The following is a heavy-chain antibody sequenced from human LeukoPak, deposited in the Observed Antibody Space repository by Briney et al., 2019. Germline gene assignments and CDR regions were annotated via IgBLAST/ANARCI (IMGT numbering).Heavy chain of an antibody. J-gene: IGHJ4*02. CDR2: IFYSGST. CDR1: GGSISTSNYY. V-gene: IGHV4-39*07. CDR3: ARVSGYLIDQ. Sequence: PSETLSLTCTVSGGSISTSNYYWGWIRQPPGKGLEWIGNIFYSGSTYYSPSLRSRVTISLDTSRNQFSLKLNSVTAADTAVYYCARVSGYLIDQWGQGTLVTVSS. D-gene: IGHD3-22*01.